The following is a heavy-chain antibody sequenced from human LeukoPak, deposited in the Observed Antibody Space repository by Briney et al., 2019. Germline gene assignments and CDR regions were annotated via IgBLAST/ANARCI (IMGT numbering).Heavy chain of an antibody. CDR1: GGSISSSDYY. CDR3: ARHPLGYCSGGSCYPVFDY. Sequence: SETLSLTCSVSGGSISSSDYYWGWIRQPPGKGLEWIGTMFYNGATKSNPSLSSRVTMSVDTSKNQFSLKLSSVTAADTAVYYCARHPLGYCSGGSCYPVFDYWGQGTLVTVSS. D-gene: IGHD2-15*01. V-gene: IGHV4-39*01. CDR2: MFYNGAT. J-gene: IGHJ4*02.